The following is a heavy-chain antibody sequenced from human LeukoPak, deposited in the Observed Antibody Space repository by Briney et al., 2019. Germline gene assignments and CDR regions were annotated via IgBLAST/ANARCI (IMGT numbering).Heavy chain of an antibody. Sequence: PGRSLRLSCAASGFTFSRNAMHWVRQAPGKGLEWVAVISYDGSNKYYADSVKGRFTSSRDNSKNTLYLQMNSLRPEDTAIYFCARDGLTGKTDGTLDHWGQGTLVTVSS. CDR3: ARDGLTGKTDGTLDH. CDR2: ISYDGSNK. V-gene: IGHV3-30-3*01. J-gene: IGHJ4*02. CDR1: GFTFSRNA. D-gene: IGHD1-20*01.